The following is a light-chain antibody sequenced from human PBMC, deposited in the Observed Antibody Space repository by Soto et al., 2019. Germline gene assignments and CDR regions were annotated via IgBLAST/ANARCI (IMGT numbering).Light chain of an antibody. CDR2: EVS. CDR3: SSYTSSSTRV. CDR1: SSDVGAYDF. J-gene: IGLJ1*01. V-gene: IGLV2-14*03. Sequence: QSLLTQPASVSGSPGQSITISCTGTSSDVGAYDFVSWYQQHPDKAPKLMIYEVSNRPSGVSNRFSGSKSVNTATLTISGIQAEDEADYYCSSYTSSSTRVFGTGTKVTVL.